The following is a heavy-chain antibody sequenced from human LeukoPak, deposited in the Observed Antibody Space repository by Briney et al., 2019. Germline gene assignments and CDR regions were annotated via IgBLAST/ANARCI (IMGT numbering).Heavy chain of an antibody. D-gene: IGHD2-15*01. CDR1: GVSISSYY. CDR2: IYYSGST. V-gene: IGHV4-59*01. Sequence: SETLSLTCAVSGVSISSYYWSWIRQPPGKGLEWIGYIYYSGSTNYNPSLKSRVTISLDTPRNQFSLKLSSVTAADTAVYYCARDCSGDSCYDYWGQGTLGTVSS. CDR3: ARDCSGDSCYDY. J-gene: IGHJ4*02.